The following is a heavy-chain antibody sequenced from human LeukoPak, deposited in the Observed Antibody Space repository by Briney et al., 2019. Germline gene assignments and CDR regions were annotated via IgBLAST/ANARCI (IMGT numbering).Heavy chain of an antibody. Sequence: GRSLRLSCAASGFTFDNYAMHWVRQAPGKGLEWVSGIIWNSGSIGYADSVKGRFTIPRDNAKNSLYLQMNSLRTEDMALYYCAREGIPSTGGGDAFDIWGQGTMVTVSS. V-gene: IGHV3-9*03. CDR3: AREGIPSTGGGDAFDI. J-gene: IGHJ3*02. CDR1: GFTFDNYA. CDR2: IIWNSGSI. D-gene: IGHD6-13*01.